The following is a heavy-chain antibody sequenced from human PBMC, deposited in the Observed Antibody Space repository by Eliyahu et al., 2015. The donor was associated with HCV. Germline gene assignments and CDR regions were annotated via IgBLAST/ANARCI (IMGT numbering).Heavy chain of an antibody. D-gene: IGHD6-6*01. CDR2: MNPNSGDT. V-gene: IGHV1-8*01. Sequence: QVQLVQSGAEVKXPGASVKVSXKASGYTFTSYXITWVRQATGQGLEWMGWMNPNSGDTGYAQKFQGRVTMTRNTSISTAYMELSSLRSEDTAVYYCARWEYSKSHADYWGQGALVTVSS. J-gene: IGHJ4*02. CDR1: GYTFTSYX. CDR3: ARWEYSKSHADY.